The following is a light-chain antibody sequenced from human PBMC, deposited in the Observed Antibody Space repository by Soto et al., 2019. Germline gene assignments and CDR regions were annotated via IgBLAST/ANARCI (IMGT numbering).Light chain of an antibody. J-gene: IGKJ1*01. CDR3: QQFGSAPRT. CDR2: GAS. CDR1: QRVSGSY. V-gene: IGKV3-20*01. Sequence: PGERAPLSCQASQRVSGSYLAWYQQKPGQPPSLLIKGASSRATDIPARFSGSGSGTDFTLTISRLEPEDFAVYYCQQFGSAPRTFGQGTKVDTK.